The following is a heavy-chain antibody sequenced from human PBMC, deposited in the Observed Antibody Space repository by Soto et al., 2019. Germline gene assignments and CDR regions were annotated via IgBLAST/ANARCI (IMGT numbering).Heavy chain of an antibody. J-gene: IGHJ4*02. Sequence: PGGPLRLSCAAFGFTFSHYRMSWVRQAPGKGLGWVANINQDGSGNYYVDSVKGRFTISRDNAKNSLYLQMNSLRAEDTAVYYCARFLPSMGPRDFDYWGQGTLVTVSS. CDR1: GFTFSHYR. CDR3: ARFLPSMGPRDFDY. D-gene: IGHD2-21*01. CDR2: INQDGSGN. V-gene: IGHV3-7*01.